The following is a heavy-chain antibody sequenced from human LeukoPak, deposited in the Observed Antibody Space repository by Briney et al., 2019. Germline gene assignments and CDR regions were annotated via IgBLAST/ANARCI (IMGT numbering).Heavy chain of an antibody. CDR1: GFTFSTYG. J-gene: IGHJ4*02. CDR3: AKARDMVRGATFDY. D-gene: IGHD3-10*01. V-gene: IGHV3-30*02. CDR2: IQYDGSNQ. Sequence: GGSLRLSCAASGFTFSTYGMHWVRQAPGKGLEWVAYIQYDGSNQQYADSVKGRFIISRDNSKNTLFLQMNSLRVDDTAVYYCAKARDMVRGATFDYWGQGTLVTVSS.